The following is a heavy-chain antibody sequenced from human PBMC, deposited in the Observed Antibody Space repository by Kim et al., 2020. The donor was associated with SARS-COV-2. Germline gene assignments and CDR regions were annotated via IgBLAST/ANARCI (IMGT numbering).Heavy chain of an antibody. J-gene: IGHJ6*02. CDR3: AKRIRQALYYGMDV. Sequence: GGSLRLSCAASGFTFSSYAMSWVRQAPGKGLEWVSAISGSGGSTYYADSVKGRFTISRDNSKNTLYLQMNSLRAEDTAVYYCAKRIRQALYYGMDVWGQGTTVTVSS. CDR1: GFTFSSYA. CDR2: ISGSGGST. V-gene: IGHV3-23*01. D-gene: IGHD1-1*01.